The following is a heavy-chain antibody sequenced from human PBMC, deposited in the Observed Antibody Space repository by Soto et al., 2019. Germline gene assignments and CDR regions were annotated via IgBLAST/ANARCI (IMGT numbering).Heavy chain of an antibody. CDR1: GGSVSSGSYY. Sequence: PSETLSLTCTVSGGSVSSGSYYCSWIRQPPGKGLEWIGYIYDSGSTNYNHSLKSRVTISVDTSKNKFSLKLSSVTAADTAVYYCARDRRLVRGAISWGQGTLVTVSS. CDR2: IYDSGST. D-gene: IGHD3-10*01. V-gene: IGHV4-61*01. J-gene: IGHJ4*02. CDR3: ARDRRLVRGAIS.